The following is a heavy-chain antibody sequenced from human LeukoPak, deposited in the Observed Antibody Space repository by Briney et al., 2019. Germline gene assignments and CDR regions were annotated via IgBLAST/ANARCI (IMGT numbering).Heavy chain of an antibody. D-gene: IGHD3-3*01. V-gene: IGHV4-59*01. J-gene: IGHJ6*02. CDR2: IYYSGST. Sequence: SETLSLTCTVSGGSISSYYWSWIRQPPGKGLEWIGHIYYSGSTNYNPSLKSRVTISVDTSKNQFSLKLSSVTAADTAVYYCARGPYDFWSGYLYYYYGMDVWGQGTTVTVSS. CDR1: GGSISSYY. CDR3: ARGPYDFWSGYLYYYYGMDV.